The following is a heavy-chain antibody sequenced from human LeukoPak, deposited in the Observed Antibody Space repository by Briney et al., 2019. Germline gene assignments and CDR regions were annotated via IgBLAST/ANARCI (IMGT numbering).Heavy chain of an antibody. CDR1: GYSFTNYW. V-gene: IGHV5-51*01. CDR3: AIGGDSSTSCYRCFNY. CDR2: IYPDDSDT. Sequence: GESLKISCEGSGYSFTNYWIGWVRQMPGKGLEWMGIIYPDDSDTRYSPSFQGQVTISADKSIGTAYLQWSSLKASDTAMYYCAIGGDSSTSCYRCFNYWGQGALVTVSS. J-gene: IGHJ4*02. D-gene: IGHD2-2*01.